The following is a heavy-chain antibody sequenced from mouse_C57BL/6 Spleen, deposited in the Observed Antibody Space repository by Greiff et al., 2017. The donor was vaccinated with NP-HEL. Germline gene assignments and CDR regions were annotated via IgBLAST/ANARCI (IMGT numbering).Heavy chain of an antibody. CDR1: GFSFTSYG. D-gene: IGHD2-4*01. J-gene: IGHJ3*01. Sequence: QVQLQQSGPGLVQPSQSLSITCTVSGFSFTSYGVHWVRQSPGKGLEWLGVIWSGGSTDYNAAFISRLSISKDNSKSQVFFKMNSLQADDTAIYYCASYDYDEGFAYWGQGTLVTVSA. CDR3: ASYDYDEGFAY. V-gene: IGHV2-2*01. CDR2: IWSGGST.